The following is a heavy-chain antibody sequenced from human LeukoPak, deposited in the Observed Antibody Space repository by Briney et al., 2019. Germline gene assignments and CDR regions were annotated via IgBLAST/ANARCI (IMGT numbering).Heavy chain of an antibody. J-gene: IGHJ4*02. Sequence: ASVKVSRKASGYTFTSYGISWVRQAPGQGLEWTGWISAYNGNTNYAQKLQGRVTMTTDTSTSRAYMELRSLRSDDTAVYYCARVKTYYYDSSGYLFDYWGQGTLVTVSS. CDR3: ARVKTYYYDSSGYLFDY. CDR1: GYTFTSYG. V-gene: IGHV1-18*01. D-gene: IGHD3-22*01. CDR2: ISAYNGNT.